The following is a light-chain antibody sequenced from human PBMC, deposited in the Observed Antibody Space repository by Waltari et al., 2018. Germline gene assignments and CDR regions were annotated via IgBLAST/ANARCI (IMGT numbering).Light chain of an antibody. J-gene: IGLJ2*01. Sequence: QSVLTQPPSVSAAPGQKVTISCSGRTSNIGNNYVSWYQQLPGAAPKVFIYEAEKRPVGIPDRFSGAKSGTSASLGITGLQTGDEAAYYCGTWDNNLSALVFGTGTKLTVL. V-gene: IGLV1-51*02. CDR3: GTWDNNLSALV. CDR1: TSNIGNNY. CDR2: EAE.